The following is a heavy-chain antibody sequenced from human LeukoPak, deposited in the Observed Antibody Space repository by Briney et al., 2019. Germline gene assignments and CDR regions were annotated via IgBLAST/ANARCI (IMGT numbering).Heavy chain of an antibody. Sequence: PSETLSLTCTVPGYSISSGYYWGWIRQPPGKGLKWIGSIYHIGSTFYNPSLKSRVTISVDTSKNQFSLKLSSVTAADTAVYYCARGIYWFDPWGQGTLVTVSS. V-gene: IGHV4-38-2*02. CDR3: ARGIYWFDP. CDR2: IYHIGST. CDR1: GYSISSGYY. J-gene: IGHJ5*02.